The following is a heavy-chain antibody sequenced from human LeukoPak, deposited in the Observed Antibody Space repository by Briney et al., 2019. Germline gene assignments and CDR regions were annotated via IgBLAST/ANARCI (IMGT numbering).Heavy chain of an antibody. D-gene: IGHD1-1*01. J-gene: IGHJ4*02. CDR2: IYPGDSDT. CDR1: GYSFTNYW. CDR3: ARNWNADY. Sequence: GESLKISCKDSGYSFTNYWIAWVRQMPGKGLEWMGIIYPGDSDTRYSPSFQGQVTISADKSINTAYLQWSSLKASDSAMYYCARNWNADYWGQGTLVTVSS. V-gene: IGHV5-51*01.